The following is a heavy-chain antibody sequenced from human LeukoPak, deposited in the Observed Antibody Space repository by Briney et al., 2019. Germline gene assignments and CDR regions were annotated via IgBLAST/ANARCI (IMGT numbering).Heavy chain of an antibody. J-gene: IGHJ6*04. CDR1: GYTFTGYY. CDR3: ARAGRLFCSSTSCARRGYGMDV. V-gene: IGHV1-2*04. CDR2: INPNSGGT. Sequence: GASVKVSCKASGYTFTGYYMHWVRQAPGQGLEWMGWINPNSGGTNYAQKFQGWVTMTRDTSISTAYMELSRLRSDDTAVYYCARAGRLFCSSTSCARRGYGMDVWGKGTTVTVSS. D-gene: IGHD2-2*01.